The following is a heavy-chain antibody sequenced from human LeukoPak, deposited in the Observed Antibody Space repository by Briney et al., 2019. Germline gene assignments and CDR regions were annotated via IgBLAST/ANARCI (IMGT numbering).Heavy chain of an antibody. J-gene: IGHJ4*02. CDR2: ISGGGGST. Sequence: GGSLRLSCAASGFTFTSCSMNWVRQAPGKGLEWVSTISGGGGSTYYADSVKGRFTVSRDNAKDSPYLQMNSLRAEDTAVYYCARALTTLTYEGYWGQGTLVTVSS. D-gene: IGHD1-1*01. CDR1: GFTFTSCS. CDR3: ARALTTLTYEGY. V-gene: IGHV3-21*01.